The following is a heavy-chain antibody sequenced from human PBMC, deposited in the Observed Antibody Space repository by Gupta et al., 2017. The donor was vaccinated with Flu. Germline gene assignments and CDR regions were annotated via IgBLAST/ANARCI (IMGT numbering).Heavy chain of an antibody. J-gene: IGHJ6*03. CDR2: ISSSGSTI. Sequence: QAPGKGLEWVSYISSSGSTIYYADSVKGRFTISRDNAKNSLYLQMNSLRAEDTAVYYCARVPAAISYYYYMDVWGKGTTVTVSS. V-gene: IGHV3-11*01. CDR3: ARVPAAISYYYYMDV. D-gene: IGHD2-2*02.